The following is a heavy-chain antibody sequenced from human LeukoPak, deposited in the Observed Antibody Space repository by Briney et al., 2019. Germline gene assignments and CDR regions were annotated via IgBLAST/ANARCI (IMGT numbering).Heavy chain of an antibody. Sequence: SETLPLTCTDSGGSISSSNFCWGGIRQPPRKGLEWIGTFCYTGNIYYSPSLRSRVTVSLDTSKNQFSLKVSSVTAADTAVYYCARINKGYSSYCYYMDVWGKGTTVTVSS. J-gene: IGHJ6*03. CDR1: GGSISSSNFC. CDR2: FCYTGNI. D-gene: IGHD5-18*01. CDR3: ARINKGYSSYCYYMDV. V-gene: IGHV4-39*01.